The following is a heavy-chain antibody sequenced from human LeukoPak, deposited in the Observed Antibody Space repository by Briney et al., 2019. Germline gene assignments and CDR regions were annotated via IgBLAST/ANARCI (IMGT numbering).Heavy chain of an antibody. Sequence: GASVKVSCKASGYTFTSYGISWVRQAPGQGLEWMGWINPNSGGTNYAQKFQGRVTMTRDTSISTAYMELSRLRSDDTAVYYCARIRYSGSQPFDYWGQGTLVTVSS. D-gene: IGHD1-26*01. CDR1: GYTFTSYG. J-gene: IGHJ4*02. V-gene: IGHV1-2*02. CDR3: ARIRYSGSQPFDY. CDR2: INPNSGGT.